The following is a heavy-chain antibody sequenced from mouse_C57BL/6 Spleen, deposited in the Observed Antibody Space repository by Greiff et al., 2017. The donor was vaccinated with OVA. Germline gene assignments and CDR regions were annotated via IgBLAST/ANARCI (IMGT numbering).Heavy chain of an antibody. Sequence: VQLQQSGAELMKPGASVKLSCKATGYTFTGYWIEWVKQRPGHGLEWIGEILPGSGSTNYNEKFKGKATFTADTSSNTAYMQLSSLTTEDSAIYYCARAPPPYYYGSSYVYAMDYWGQGTSVTVSS. CDR3: ARAPPPYYYGSSYVYAMDY. D-gene: IGHD1-1*01. J-gene: IGHJ4*01. CDR1: GYTFTGYW. CDR2: ILPGSGST. V-gene: IGHV1-9*01.